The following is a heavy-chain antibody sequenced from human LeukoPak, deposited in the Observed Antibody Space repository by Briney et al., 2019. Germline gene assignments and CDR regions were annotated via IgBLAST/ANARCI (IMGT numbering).Heavy chain of an antibody. Sequence: PGGSLRLSCAASGFTFSSYAMSWVRQAPGKGLEWVSAISGSGGSTYYADSVKGRFTISRDNSKNTLYLQMNSLRAEDTAVYYCAKDSRGRFLEWLSNKYHFDYWGQGTLVTVSS. CDR2: ISGSGGST. J-gene: IGHJ4*02. CDR1: GFTFSSYA. CDR3: AKDSRGRFLEWLSNKYHFDY. D-gene: IGHD3-3*01. V-gene: IGHV3-23*01.